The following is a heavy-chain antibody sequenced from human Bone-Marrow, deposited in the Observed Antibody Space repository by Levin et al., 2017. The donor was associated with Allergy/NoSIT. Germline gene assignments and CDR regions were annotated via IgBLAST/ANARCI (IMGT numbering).Heavy chain of an antibody. CDR3: ARGQGFYDTSAFDY. D-gene: IGHD3-22*01. CDR1: GGSISSYY. V-gene: IGHV4-59*01. CDR2: IHYTGST. Sequence: PSETLSLTCTVSGGSISSYYWSWIRQPPGKGLEWIGYIHYTGSTNYNPSLKSRVTISVDTSKNQFSLKLISVTAADTAMYYCARGQGFYDTSAFDYWGQGTLVTVSS. J-gene: IGHJ4*02.